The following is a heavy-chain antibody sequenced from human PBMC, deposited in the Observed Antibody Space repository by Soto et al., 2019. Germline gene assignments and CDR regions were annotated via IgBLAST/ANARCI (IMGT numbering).Heavy chain of an antibody. J-gene: IGHJ4*02. D-gene: IGHD5-12*01. CDR3: AKDPHIGSDRYIDD. CDR2: INKGGDGT. Sequence: GGSLRLSCAASGFTFSSYSMSWVRQAPGKGLEWVSVINKGGDGTYYADSVKGRFTISRDNSKNTLYLQMSSLGAEDTAVYYCAKDPHIGSDRYIDDWGQGTLVTVSS. CDR1: GFTFSSYS. V-gene: IGHV3-23*01.